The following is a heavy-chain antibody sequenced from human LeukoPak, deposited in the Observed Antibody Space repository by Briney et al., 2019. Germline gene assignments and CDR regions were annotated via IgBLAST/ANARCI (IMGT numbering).Heavy chain of an antibody. CDR1: GGSISSYY. J-gene: IGHJ5*02. CDR2: IYYSGST. V-gene: IGHV4-59*01. CDR3: ARVMNTIGGVIVDWFDP. Sequence: SETLSLTCTVSGGSISSYYWSWIRQPPGKGLEWIGYIYYSGSTNYNPSLKSRVTISVDTSKNQFSLKLSSVTAADTAVYYCARVMNTIGGVIVDWFDPWGQGTLVTVSS. D-gene: IGHD3-16*02.